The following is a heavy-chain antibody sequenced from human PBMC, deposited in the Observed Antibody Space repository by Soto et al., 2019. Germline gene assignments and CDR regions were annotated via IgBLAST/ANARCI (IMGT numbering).Heavy chain of an antibody. CDR2: IRYDGSNE. D-gene: IGHD3-10*01. CDR3: ARDVAPPGVIDY. Sequence: QVQLVESGGGVVQPGRSLRLSCAASGFNFGSFGMHWVRQVPGKGLEWVALIRYDGSNEYYADSVKGRFTISRDNSKKTLFLQMNSLRAEDTAVYHCARDVAPPGVIDYWVQGTLVTVSS. CDR1: GFNFGSFG. V-gene: IGHV3-33*01. J-gene: IGHJ4*02.